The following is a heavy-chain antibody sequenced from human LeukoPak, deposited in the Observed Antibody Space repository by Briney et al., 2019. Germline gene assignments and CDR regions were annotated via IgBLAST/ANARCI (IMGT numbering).Heavy chain of an antibody. Sequence: GASVKVSCKASGYTFTNYDINWVRQATGQGLEWLGWMNPDTGNTGSAQKFQGRVTMTRNTSISTAYMELSSLRSDDTAVYYCARSPDRYYDILTGYCNIWFDPWGQGTLVTVSS. CDR1: GYTFTNYD. J-gene: IGHJ5*02. V-gene: IGHV1-8*01. D-gene: IGHD3-9*01. CDR3: ARSPDRYYDILTGYCNIWFDP. CDR2: MNPDTGNT.